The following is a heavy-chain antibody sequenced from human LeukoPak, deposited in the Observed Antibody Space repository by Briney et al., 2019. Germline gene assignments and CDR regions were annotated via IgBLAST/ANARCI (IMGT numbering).Heavy chain of an antibody. J-gene: IGHJ4*02. CDR2: IYYSGST. D-gene: IGHD2-21*01. CDR3: ASCVWWGVARNDY. CDR1: GGSISSSSYY. V-gene: IGHV4-39*01. Sequence: SETLSLTCTVSGGSISSSSYYWGWIRQPPGKGLEWIGSIYYSGSTYYNPSLKSRVTISVDTSKNQFSLKLSSVTAADTAVYYCASCVWWGVARNDYWGQGTLVTVSS.